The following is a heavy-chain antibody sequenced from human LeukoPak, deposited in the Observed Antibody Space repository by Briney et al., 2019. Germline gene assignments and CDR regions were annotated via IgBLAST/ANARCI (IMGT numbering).Heavy chain of an antibody. V-gene: IGHV4-4*09. CDR2: IYSTGTT. D-gene: IGHD2-2*01. Sequence: SETLSLTCTVSGGSIRGYFWSWIRQPPGKGPEWIGYIYSTGTTNNSPSLSSRVTMSIDTSKNQLPLNLRFLTATDTAVYHCARHNPPPTGFCSGTSCFMSGSQYFYMDVWGKGTSVTVS. CDR3: ARHNPPPTGFCSGTSCFMSGSQYFYMDV. CDR1: GGSIRGYF. J-gene: IGHJ6*03.